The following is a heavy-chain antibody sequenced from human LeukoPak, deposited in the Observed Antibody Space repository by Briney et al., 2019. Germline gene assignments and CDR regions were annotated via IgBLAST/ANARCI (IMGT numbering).Heavy chain of an antibody. CDR2: ISYDGSNK. Sequence: PGGSLRLSCAASGFTFSSYAMHWVRQAPGKGLEWVAVISYDGSNKYYADSVKGRFTISRDNSKNTLYLQMNSLRAEDTAVYYCAKDPHYDSPGGQGTMVTVSS. J-gene: IGHJ3*01. V-gene: IGHV3-30-3*01. CDR1: GFTFSSYA. CDR3: AKDPHYDSP. D-gene: IGHD3-22*01.